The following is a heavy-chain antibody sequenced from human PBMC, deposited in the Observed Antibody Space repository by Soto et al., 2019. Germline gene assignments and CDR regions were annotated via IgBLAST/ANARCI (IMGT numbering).Heavy chain of an antibody. V-gene: IGHV3-21*01. J-gene: IGHJ6*02. CDR1: GFTFSSYS. CDR3: ARDGHGDENGMDV. Sequence: GGSLRLSCAASGFTFSSYSMNWVRQAPGKGLEWVSSISSSSSYIYYADSVKGRFTISRDNAKNSLYLQMNSLRAEDTAVYYCARDGHGDENGMDVWGQGTTVTVSS. CDR2: ISSSSSYI.